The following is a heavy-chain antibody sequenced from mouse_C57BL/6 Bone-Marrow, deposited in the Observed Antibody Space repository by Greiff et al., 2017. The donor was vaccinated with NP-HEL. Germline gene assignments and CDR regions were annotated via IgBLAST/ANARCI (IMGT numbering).Heavy chain of an antibody. D-gene: IGHD2-3*01. J-gene: IGHJ2*01. V-gene: IGHV5-4*01. Sequence: EVKLMESGGGLVKPGGSLKLSCAASGFTFSSYAMSWVRQTPEKRLEWVATISDGGSYTYYPDNVKGRFTISRDNAKNNLYLQMIHLKSEDTAMYYCARDGGWLLPYYFYYWGQGTTLTFSS. CDR2: ISDGGSYT. CDR3: ARDGGWLLPYYFYY. CDR1: GFTFSSYA.